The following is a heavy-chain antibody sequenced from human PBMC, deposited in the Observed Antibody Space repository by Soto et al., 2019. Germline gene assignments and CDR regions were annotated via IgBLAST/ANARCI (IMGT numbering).Heavy chain of an antibody. CDR2: IYWDDDK. D-gene: IGHD3-10*01. J-gene: IGHJ4*02. CDR3: VRMQVTVVPGVIFIYFDA. CDR1: GFSLSSNEVS. V-gene: IGHV2-70*11. Sequence: GPTLVNPTQTLTLTCSYSGFSLSSNEVSINWIRQPPGKALEWLARIYWDDDKHFSTSLKNRLSISKDTSKNQVVLTMTNMDPVDTASYYCVRMQVTVVPGVIFIYFDAWGQGTPITVP.